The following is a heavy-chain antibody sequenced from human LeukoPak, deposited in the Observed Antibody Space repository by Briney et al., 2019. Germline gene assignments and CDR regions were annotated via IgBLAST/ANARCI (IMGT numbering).Heavy chain of an antibody. CDR1: GFTFSSYA. D-gene: IGHD3-3*01. CDR3: AKDWRGYSGRYFDY. CDR2: ISGSGGST. J-gene: IGHJ4*02. Sequence: GGSLRLSCAASGFTFSSYAMGWVRQAPGKGLEWVSAISGSGGSTYYADSVKGRFTISRDNSKNTLYLQMNSLRAEDTAVYYCAKDWRGYSGRYFDYWGQGTLVTVSS. V-gene: IGHV3-23*01.